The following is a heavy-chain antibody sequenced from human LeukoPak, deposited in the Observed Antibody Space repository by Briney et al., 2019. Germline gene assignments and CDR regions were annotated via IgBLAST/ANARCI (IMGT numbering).Heavy chain of an antibody. V-gene: IGHV3-9*01. Sequence: GGSLRLSCAPSGFTFDDYAMHWVRQAPGQGLEWVSGISWNSGSIGYADSVKGRFTISRDNAKNSLYLQMNSLRAEDTALYYCAKGKGMDVWGQGTTVTVSS. CDR1: GFTFDDYA. J-gene: IGHJ6*02. CDR3: AKGKGMDV. CDR2: ISWNSGSI.